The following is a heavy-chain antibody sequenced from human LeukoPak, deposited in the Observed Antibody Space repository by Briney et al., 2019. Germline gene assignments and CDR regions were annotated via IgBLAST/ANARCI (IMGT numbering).Heavy chain of an antibody. D-gene: IGHD5-18*01. CDR3: ARGLGYSYAEGDAFDI. V-gene: IGHV4-34*01. CDR1: GGSLSGYY. CDR2: INHSGST. J-gene: IGHJ3*02. Sequence: PSETLSLTCAVYGGSLSGYYWSWIRQPPGKGLEWIGEINHSGSTNYNPSLKSRVTISVDTSKNQFSLKLSSVTAADTAVYYCARGLGYSYAEGDAFDIWGQGTMVTVSS.